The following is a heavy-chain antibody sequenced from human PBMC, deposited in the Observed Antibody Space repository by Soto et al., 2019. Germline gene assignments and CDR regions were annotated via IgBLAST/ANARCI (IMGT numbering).Heavy chain of an antibody. CDR3: AKDRVESGLGEVDY. D-gene: IGHD3-16*01. J-gene: IGHJ4*02. Sequence: QVQLVESGGGVVQPGRSLRLSCAASGFTFSSHGMHWVRQAPGKGLEWMAVISYDGSKKYYVDSMKGRFTISRDNSKNTLYLQMNSLRAEDTAVYHCAKDRVESGLGEVDYWGQGTLVTVSS. CDR2: ISYDGSKK. CDR1: GFTFSSHG. V-gene: IGHV3-30*18.